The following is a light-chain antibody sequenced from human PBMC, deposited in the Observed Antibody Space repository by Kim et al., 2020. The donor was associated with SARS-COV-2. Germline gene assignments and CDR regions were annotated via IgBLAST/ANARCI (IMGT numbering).Light chain of an antibody. J-gene: IGKJ1*01. CDR1: QSIRNW. V-gene: IGKV1-5*01. CDR2: DAS. CDR3: QYYSNYVWT. Sequence: DIHMTQSPSTLSASVGDRVTITCRASQSIRNWLAWYQQKPGKTPNLLIYDASTLESGVPSRFSGSGSGTEFTLTISSLQPDDFATYYCQYYSNYVWTFGQGTKVEIK.